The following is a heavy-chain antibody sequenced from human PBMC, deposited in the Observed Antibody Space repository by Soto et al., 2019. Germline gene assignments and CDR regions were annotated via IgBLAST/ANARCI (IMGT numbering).Heavy chain of an antibody. Sequence: QVQLVESGGGLVKPGGSLRLSCAASGFTFSDYYMSWIRQAPGKGLEWVSYISSSSSYTNYADSVKGRFTISRDNAKNSLYLQMNSLRAEDTAVYYCARDLAAAVWYFDLWGRGTLVTVSS. CDR3: ARDLAAAVWYFDL. CDR2: ISSSSSYT. D-gene: IGHD6-13*01. CDR1: GFTFSDYY. V-gene: IGHV3-11*05. J-gene: IGHJ2*01.